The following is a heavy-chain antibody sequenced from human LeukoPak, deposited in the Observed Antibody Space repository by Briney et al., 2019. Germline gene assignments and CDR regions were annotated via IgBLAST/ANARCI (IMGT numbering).Heavy chain of an antibody. D-gene: IGHD3-10*01. CDR1: GLTFSIYG. J-gene: IGHJ4*02. CDR3: ANHRSAFEF. CDR2: ISGSATGGIT. Sequence: GGSLRLSCAVSGLTFSIYGMSWVRQSPGKGLEWVSAISGSATGGITNYADSVKGRFTISRDNDKNTVYHQMNNLRVEDTAVYYCANHRSAFEFWGQGTLVTVSS. V-gene: IGHV3-23*01.